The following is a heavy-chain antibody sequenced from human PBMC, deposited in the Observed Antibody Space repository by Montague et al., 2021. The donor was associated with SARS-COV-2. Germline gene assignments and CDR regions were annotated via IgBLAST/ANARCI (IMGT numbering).Heavy chain of an antibody. CDR1: GGSISSGGYY. V-gene: IGHV4-31*03. CDR2: IYYSGST. CDR3: ARVGTITMIVVVIDAFDI. Sequence: TLSLTCTVSGGSISSGGYYWSWIRQHPGKGLEWIGYIYYSGSTYYNPSLKSRVTISVDTSKNQFSLKLSSATAADTAVYYCARVGTITMIVVVIDAFDIWGQGTMVTVSS. J-gene: IGHJ3*02. D-gene: IGHD3-22*01.